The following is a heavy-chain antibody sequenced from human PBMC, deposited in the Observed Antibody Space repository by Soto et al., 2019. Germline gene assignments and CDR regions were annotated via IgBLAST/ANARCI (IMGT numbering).Heavy chain of an antibody. Sequence: SQTHTLTSAISGDSVSSTSVTSYWIRQSPSRGLEWLGRAYYRSKWYNDYAESVKSRITINPDTSKNQFSLHLNSVTPEDTAVYYCVRLIGNSWLDFWGQGTLVTVSS. CDR2: AYYRSKWYN. D-gene: IGHD1-26*01. V-gene: IGHV6-1*01. CDR1: GDSVSSTSVT. CDR3: VRLIGNSWLDF. J-gene: IGHJ5*01.